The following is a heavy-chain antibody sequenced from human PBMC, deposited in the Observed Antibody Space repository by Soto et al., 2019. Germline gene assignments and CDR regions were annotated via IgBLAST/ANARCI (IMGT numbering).Heavy chain of an antibody. CDR2: NFDNVTT. CDR1: GASISSGGYY. Sequence: QVQLQESGPGLVKPSQTLSLICSVSGASISSGGYYWSWVRHFPGECLEWIGSNFDNVTTHINPYLKSRVAISVDTSKNQFSLKLSSVTAADTAVYYCARRIRGGSDRFDPWGQGTLVTVSS. J-gene: IGHJ5*02. CDR3: ARRIRGGSDRFDP. V-gene: IGHV4-31*03. D-gene: IGHD2-15*01.